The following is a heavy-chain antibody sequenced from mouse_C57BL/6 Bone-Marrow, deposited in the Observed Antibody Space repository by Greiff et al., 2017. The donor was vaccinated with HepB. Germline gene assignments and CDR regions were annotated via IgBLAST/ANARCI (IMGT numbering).Heavy chain of an antibody. V-gene: IGHV7-3*01. CDR3: ARFSYYYGSSNWYFDV. D-gene: IGHD1-1*01. J-gene: IGHJ1*03. CDR1: GFTFTDYY. Sequence: EVQLQQSGGGLVQPGGSLSLSCAASGFTFTDYYMSWVRQPPGKALEWLGFIRNKANGYTTEYSASVKGRFTISRDNSQSILYLQMNALRAEDSATYYCARFSYYYGSSNWYFDVWGTGTTVTVSS. CDR2: IRNKANGYTT.